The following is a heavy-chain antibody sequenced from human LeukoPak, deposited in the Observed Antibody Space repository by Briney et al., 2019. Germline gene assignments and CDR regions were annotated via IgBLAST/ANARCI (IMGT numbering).Heavy chain of an antibody. D-gene: IGHD6-13*01. V-gene: IGHV4-30-2*01. CDR3: ARAGDSSRTH. CDR2: IYHSGST. J-gene: IGHJ4*02. CDR1: GGSLSSGGYS. Sequence: PSQTPSLTCTVSGGSLSSGGYSWSWVPQPPGKGLEWIGYIYHSGSTYYNPSLKSRVTISVDRSKNQFSLKLSSVTAADTAVYYCARAGDSSRTHWGQGTLVTVSS.